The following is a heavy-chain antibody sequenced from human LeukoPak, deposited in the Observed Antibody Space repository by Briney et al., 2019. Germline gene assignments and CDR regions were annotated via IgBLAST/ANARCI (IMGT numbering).Heavy chain of an antibody. V-gene: IGHV3-23*01. CDR1: GFTFSSYA. Sequence: GGSLRLSCAASGFTFSSYALNWVRQAPGKGLEWVSAISGSGDSTHYADSVKGRFTISRDNSKNTLYLQMNSLRAEDTAVYYCAKDRVSGWYEALDYWGQGTLVTVSS. CDR2: ISGSGDST. D-gene: IGHD6-19*01. J-gene: IGHJ4*02. CDR3: AKDRVSGWYEALDY.